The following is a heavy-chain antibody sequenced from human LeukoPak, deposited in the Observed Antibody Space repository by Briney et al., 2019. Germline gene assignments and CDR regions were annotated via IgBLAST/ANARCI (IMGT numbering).Heavy chain of an antibody. Sequence: SQTLSLTCTVSGGSISSGSYYWSWIRQPAGKGLEWIGRIYASGSTNYNPSLKSRVTISVDTSKNQFSLKLSSVTAADTAVYYCARGGGSGSYAHFDYWGQGTLVTVSS. CDR3: ARGGGSGSYAHFDY. CDR2: IYASGST. D-gene: IGHD3-10*01. CDR1: GGSISSGSYY. V-gene: IGHV4-61*02. J-gene: IGHJ4*02.